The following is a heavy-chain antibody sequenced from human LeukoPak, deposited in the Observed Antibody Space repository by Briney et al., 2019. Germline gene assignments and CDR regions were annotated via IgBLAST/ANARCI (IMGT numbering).Heavy chain of an antibody. CDR1: GYNFTDYY. D-gene: IGHD3-16*01. CDR3: ARGVAYYRLDY. Sequence: ASVKVSCKASGYNFTDYYMHWVRQAPGQGLEWMGWINPNSGGTNYAQNFQGRVTMTRDTSISTAYMELSRLRSDDTAVYYCARGVAYYRLDYWGQGTLVTASS. V-gene: IGHV1-2*02. J-gene: IGHJ4*02. CDR2: INPNSGGT.